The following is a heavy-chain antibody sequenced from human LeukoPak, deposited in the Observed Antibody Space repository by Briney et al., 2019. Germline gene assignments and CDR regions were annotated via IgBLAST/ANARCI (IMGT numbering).Heavy chain of an antibody. J-gene: IGHJ6*03. CDR2: IYYSGST. CDR1: GGPISSSSYY. D-gene: IGHD6-13*01. V-gene: IGHV4-39*07. CDR3: ARETKEQQLTLYYYYYMDV. Sequence: SETLSLTCTVSGGPISSSSYYWGWIRQPPGKGLEWIGSIYYSGSTYYNPSLKSRVTMSVDTSKNQFSLKLSSVTAADTAVYYCARETKEQQLTLYYYYYMDVWGKGTTVTVSS.